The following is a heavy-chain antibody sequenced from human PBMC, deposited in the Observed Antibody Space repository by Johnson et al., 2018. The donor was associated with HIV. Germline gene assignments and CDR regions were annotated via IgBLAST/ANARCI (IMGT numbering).Heavy chain of an antibody. CDR1: GFTFSDYD. CDR2: ISYDGSNK. CDR3: ARDLPGIYDAFDL. J-gene: IGHJ3*01. V-gene: IGHV3-30-3*01. D-gene: IGHD1-26*01. Sequence: QVQLVESGGGLVKPGGSLRLSCAASGFTFSDYDMSWIRQAPGKGLEWVAVISYDGSNKYYADSVKGRFTISRDVSKNILYLQMHSLRTEDTAYYYCARDLPGIYDAFDLWGQGTKVTISS.